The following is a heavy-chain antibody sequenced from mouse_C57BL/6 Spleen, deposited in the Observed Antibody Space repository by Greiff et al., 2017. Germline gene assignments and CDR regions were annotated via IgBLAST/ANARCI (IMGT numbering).Heavy chain of an antibody. CDR2: IWSGGST. Sequence: VTLMESGPGLVQPSQSLSITCTVSGFSLTSYGVHWVRQSPGKGLEWLGVIWSGGSTDYTAAFISRLSISKDNSKSQVFFKMNSLQADDTAIYYCARGVYGKDAMDYWGQGTSVTVSS. J-gene: IGHJ4*01. CDR3: ARGVYGKDAMDY. CDR1: GFSLTSYG. V-gene: IGHV2-2*01. D-gene: IGHD1-1*01.